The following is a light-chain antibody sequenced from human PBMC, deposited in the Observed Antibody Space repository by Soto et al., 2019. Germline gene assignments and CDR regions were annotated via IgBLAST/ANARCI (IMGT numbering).Light chain of an antibody. Sequence: EIVMTXSPXXXSLSPGERATLSCRASEDIGNNLAWYQQKPGQPPRLLIFGASTRATNIASRFGGTGSGTEFTLTITSLQSGDFATYSCHQYKDWPLTFGGGTKVEI. CDR1: EDIGNN. V-gene: IGKV3-15*01. J-gene: IGKJ4*01. CDR2: GAS. CDR3: HQYKDWPLT.